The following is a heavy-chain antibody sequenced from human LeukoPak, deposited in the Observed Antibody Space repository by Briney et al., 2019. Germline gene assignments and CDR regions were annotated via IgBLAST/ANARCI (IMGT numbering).Heavy chain of an antibody. Sequence: SGGSLRLSCAASGFTFSSYAISWVRQAPGQGLEWMGGIIPIFGTANYAQKFQGRVTITADESTSTAYMELSSLRSEDTAVYYCARDLREMATTHYFDYWGQGTLVTVSS. J-gene: IGHJ4*02. CDR2: IIPIFGTA. CDR3: ARDLREMATTHYFDY. V-gene: IGHV1-69*01. D-gene: IGHD5-24*01. CDR1: GFTFSSYA.